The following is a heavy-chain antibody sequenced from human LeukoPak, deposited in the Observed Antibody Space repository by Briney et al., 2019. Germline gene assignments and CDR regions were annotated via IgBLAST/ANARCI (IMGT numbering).Heavy chain of an antibody. J-gene: IGHJ4*02. Sequence: SETLSLTCAVYGGSFSGYYWSWIRQPPGKGLEWIGEINHSGSTNYNPSPKGRVTISVDTSKNQFSLKLSSVTAADTAVYYCARGNLGELLSGYFDYWGQGTLVTVSS. CDR1: GGSFSGYY. D-gene: IGHD1-26*01. CDR2: INHSGST. V-gene: IGHV4-34*01. CDR3: ARGNLGELLSGYFDY.